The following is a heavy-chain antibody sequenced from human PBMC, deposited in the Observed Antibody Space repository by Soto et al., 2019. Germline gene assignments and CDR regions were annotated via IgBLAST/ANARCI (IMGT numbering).Heavy chain of an antibody. Sequence: SETLSLTCAVYGGSFSGYYWSWIRQPPGKGLEWIGEINHSGSTNYNPSLKSRVTISVDTSKNQFSLKLSSVTAADTAVYYCARGRSAANNYFDYWGQGTLVTVSS. V-gene: IGHV4-34*01. CDR3: ARGRSAANNYFDY. CDR1: GGSFSGYY. D-gene: IGHD6-25*01. CDR2: INHSGST. J-gene: IGHJ4*02.